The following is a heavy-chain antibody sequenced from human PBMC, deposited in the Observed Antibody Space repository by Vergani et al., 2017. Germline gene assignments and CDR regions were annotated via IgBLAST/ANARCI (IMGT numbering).Heavy chain of an antibody. CDR3: AKDRRSRRWVGELLSLDY. D-gene: IGHD3-10*01. V-gene: IGHV3-7*03. CDR2: IKQDGSEK. J-gene: IGHJ4*02. Sequence: EVQLLESGGGLVQPGGSLRLSCAASGFTFSSYWMSWVRQAPGKGLEWVANIKQDGSEKYYVDSVKGRFTISRDNAKNSLYLQMNSLRAEDTAVYYCAKDRRSRRWVGELLSLDYWGQGTLVTVSS. CDR1: GFTFSSYW.